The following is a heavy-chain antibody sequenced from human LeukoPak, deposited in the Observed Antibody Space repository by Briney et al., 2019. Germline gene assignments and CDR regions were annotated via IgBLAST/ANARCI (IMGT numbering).Heavy chain of an antibody. Sequence: EGSLRLSCAASGFTLSSYSMNWVRQAPGKGLEWVSSISGSSSYIYYADSVKGRFTISRDNPKNSLYLQMNSLRAEDTAVYYCARGGRTTWHGMDVWGQGTTVTVSS. V-gene: IGHV3-21*01. D-gene: IGHD4-17*01. CDR1: GFTLSSYS. CDR2: ISGSSSYI. J-gene: IGHJ6*02. CDR3: ARGGRTTWHGMDV.